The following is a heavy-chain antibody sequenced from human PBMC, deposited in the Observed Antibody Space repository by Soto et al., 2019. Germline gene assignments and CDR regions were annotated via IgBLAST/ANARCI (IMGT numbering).Heavy chain of an antibody. CDR3: ARRLLVSYYYYGMDV. D-gene: IGHD2-8*02. CDR2: ISSSSSYI. CDR1: GFTFSSYS. Sequence: KTGGSLRLSCAASGFTFSSYSMNWVRQAPGKGLEWVSSISSSSSYIYYADSVKGRFTISRDNAKNSLYLQMNSLRAEDTAVYYCARRLLVSYYYYGMDVWGQGTTVTVSS. J-gene: IGHJ6*02. V-gene: IGHV3-21*01.